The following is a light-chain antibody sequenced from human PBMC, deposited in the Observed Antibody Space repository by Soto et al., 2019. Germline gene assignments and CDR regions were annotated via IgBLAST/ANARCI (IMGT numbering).Light chain of an antibody. V-gene: IGKV2-28*01. Sequence: DIVMTQSPLSLPVTPGEPASISCRSSQSLLHSNGYNYLDWYLQRPGQSPQLLIYLGSNRASGVSDSFSGSGSGTDFTLKISGVEAEDVGVYYCKQALQAPQTFGQGTTVEIK. CDR3: KQALQAPQT. J-gene: IGKJ1*01. CDR1: QSLLHSNGYNY. CDR2: LGS.